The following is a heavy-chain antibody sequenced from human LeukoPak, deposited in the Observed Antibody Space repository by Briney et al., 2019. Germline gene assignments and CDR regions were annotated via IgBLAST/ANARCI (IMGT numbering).Heavy chain of an antibody. V-gene: IGHV4-39*07. CDR3: ARAGRITMVRGVSPTKYNWFDP. CDR1: GGSISSSSYY. CDR2: INHSGST. D-gene: IGHD3-10*01. Sequence: SETLSLTCTVSGGSISSSSYYWSWIRQPPGKGLEWIGEINHSGSTNYNPSLKSRVTISVDTSKNPFSLKLSSVTAADTAVYYCARAGRITMVRGVSPTKYNWFDPWGQGTLVTVSS. J-gene: IGHJ5*02.